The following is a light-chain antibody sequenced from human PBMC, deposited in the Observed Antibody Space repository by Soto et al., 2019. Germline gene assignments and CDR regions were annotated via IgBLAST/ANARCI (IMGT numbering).Light chain of an antibody. V-gene: IGKV1-33*01. CDR3: QQDDNLPPFA. CDR2: DAS. Sequence: DIQMTQSPSSLSASVGDRVTITCQASQDISNYLNWYQQKPGKAPKLLIYDASNLETGVPSRFSGSGSGTDFTFTISSLQPEDIATYYCQQDDNLPPFACGPGTKVYIK. J-gene: IGKJ3*01. CDR1: QDISNY.